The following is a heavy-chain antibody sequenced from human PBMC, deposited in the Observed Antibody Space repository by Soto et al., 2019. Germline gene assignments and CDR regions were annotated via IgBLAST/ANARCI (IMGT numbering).Heavy chain of an antibody. Sequence: GGSLRLSYAASGFTFSSYAMSWVRQAPGKGLEWVSALSGSGGSTYYADSVKGRFTISRDNSKNTLYLQMNSLRAEDTAVYYCVQEGLDGDYWGQGTLVTVSS. CDR3: VQEGLDGDY. CDR1: GFTFSSYA. CDR2: LSGSGGST. J-gene: IGHJ4*02. V-gene: IGHV3-23*01.